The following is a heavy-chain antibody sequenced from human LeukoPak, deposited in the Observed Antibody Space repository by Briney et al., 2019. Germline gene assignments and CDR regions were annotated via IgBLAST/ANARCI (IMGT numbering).Heavy chain of an antibody. V-gene: IGHV1-18*01. CDR2: ISGSNGNT. CDR3: ARSGRGTYYYFDL. CDR1: GYTFTSYG. Sequence: GASVKVSCKASGYTFTSYGISWVRQAPGQGLEWMGWISGSNGNTNYAQKFQGRVSMTADTPTSTAYMELRSLRSDDTAVYYCARSGRGTYYYFDLWGQGTLVTVSS. J-gene: IGHJ4*02. D-gene: IGHD1-26*01.